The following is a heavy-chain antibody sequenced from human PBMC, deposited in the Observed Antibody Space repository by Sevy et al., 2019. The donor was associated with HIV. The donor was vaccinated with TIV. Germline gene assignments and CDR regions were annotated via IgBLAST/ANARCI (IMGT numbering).Heavy chain of an antibody. CDR1: GGSISSYY. Sequence: SETLSLTCTVSGGSISSYYWSWIRQPAGKGLEWIGRIYTSGSTNYNPSLKSRVTMSVDTSKNQFSLKLSSVTAEDTAVYYCTRSLASGYFVTFDHWGQGALVTVSS. CDR3: TRSLASGYFVTFDH. J-gene: IGHJ4*02. D-gene: IGHD5-12*01. V-gene: IGHV4-4*07. CDR2: IYTSGST.